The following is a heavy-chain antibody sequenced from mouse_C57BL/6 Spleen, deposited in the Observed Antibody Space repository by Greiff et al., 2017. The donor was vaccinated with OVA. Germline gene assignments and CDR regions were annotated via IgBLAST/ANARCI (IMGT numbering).Heavy chain of an antibody. CDR2: INPNYGTT. J-gene: IGHJ4*01. CDR1: GYSFTDYN. Sequence: EVQLQQSGPELVKPGASVKISCKASGYSFTDYNMNWVKQSNGKSLEWIGVINPNYGTTSYNQKIKGKATLTVDQSSKPAYMQLNILTSKDSAVYYCALYYGSSSYYYAMDYWGQGTSVTVSS. D-gene: IGHD1-1*01. CDR3: ALYYGSSSYYYAMDY. V-gene: IGHV1-39*01.